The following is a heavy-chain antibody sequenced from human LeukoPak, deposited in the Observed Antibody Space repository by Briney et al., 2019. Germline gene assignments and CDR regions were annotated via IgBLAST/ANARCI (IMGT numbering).Heavy chain of an antibody. D-gene: IGHD3-9*01. CDR2: ISSSSSYI. CDR1: GFTFSSYS. J-gene: IGHJ5*02. V-gene: IGHV3-21*01. Sequence: GGSLRLSCAASGFTFSSYSMNWVRQAPGKGLEWVSSISSSSSYIYYADSVKGRFTISRDNAKNSLYLQMNSLRAEDTAVYYCARGPRGRYLDWFDPWGQGTLVTVSP. CDR3: ARGPRGRYLDWFDP.